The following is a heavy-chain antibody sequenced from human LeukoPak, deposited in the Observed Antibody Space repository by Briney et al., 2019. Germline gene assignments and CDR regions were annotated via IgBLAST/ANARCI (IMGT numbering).Heavy chain of an antibody. D-gene: IGHD4-17*01. V-gene: IGHV4-59*01. CDR2: IYYSGST. CDR1: GGSISSYY. CDR3: ATDYGDQS. J-gene: IGHJ4*02. Sequence: SETLSLTCTVSGGSISSYYWSWIRQPPGKGLEWIGYIYYSGSTNYNPSLKSRVTISVDTSKNQFSLKLSSVTAADTAVYYCATDYGDQSWGQGTLVTASS.